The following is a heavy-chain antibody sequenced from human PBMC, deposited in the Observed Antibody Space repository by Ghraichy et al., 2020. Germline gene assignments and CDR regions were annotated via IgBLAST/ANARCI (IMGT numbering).Heavy chain of an antibody. CDR1: GFTFGHFS. CDR3: ARECYPHYFYY. J-gene: IGHJ4*02. D-gene: IGHD5-18*01. CDR2: ISSSSEYI. Sequence: GGSLRLSCAASGFTFGHFSVTWVRQAPGKGLEWVSSISSSSEYIYYADSVKGRFTISRNTAENSLFLHLNHLRAEDTAVYFCARECYPHYFYYWGQGTPVTVSS. V-gene: IGHV3-21*01.